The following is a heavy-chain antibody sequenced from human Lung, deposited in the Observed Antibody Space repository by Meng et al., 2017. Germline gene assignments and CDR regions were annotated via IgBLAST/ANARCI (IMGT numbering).Heavy chain of an antibody. D-gene: IGHD2-21*01. CDR3: ARDIVVTFGELTTLDS. Sequence: QVHLVQSGVEVKKPGALLKVPCKASGYTFTSYAMHWVRQAPGQGLEWMGWINSGSENTEYSQKFQGRVTLTRDTSATTAYMELRSLKSGDTAIYYCARDIVVTFGELTTLDSWGQGTLVTVSS. V-gene: IGHV1-3*01. CDR2: INSGSENT. J-gene: IGHJ4*02. CDR1: GYTFTSYA.